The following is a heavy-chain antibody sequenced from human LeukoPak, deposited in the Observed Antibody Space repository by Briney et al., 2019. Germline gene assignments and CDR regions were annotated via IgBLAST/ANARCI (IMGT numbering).Heavy chain of an antibody. D-gene: IGHD2-8*01. CDR1: GFTFSSYA. J-gene: IGHJ4*02. V-gene: IGHV3-23*01. Sequence: GGSLRLSCAASGFTFSSYAMSWVRQAPGKGLEWVSAISDSGGSTYDADSVKGRFTISRDNSKNTLYLQMNSLRAEDTAVYYCAKDTSIGKYCTNGVCSPFDYWGQGTLVTVSS. CDR2: ISDSGGST. CDR3: AKDTSIGKYCTNGVCSPFDY.